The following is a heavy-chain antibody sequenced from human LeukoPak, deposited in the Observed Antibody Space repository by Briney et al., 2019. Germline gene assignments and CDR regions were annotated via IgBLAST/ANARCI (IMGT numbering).Heavy chain of an antibody. CDR2: IYYSGST. Sequence: SETLSLTCNVSGGSIRGYYWSWIRQPPGKGLEWIGYIYYSGSTNYNPSLKSRVTISVDTSKNQFSLKLSSVTAADTAVYYCARGTTSYYFDYWGQGTLVTVSS. CDR3: ARGTTSYYFDY. CDR1: GGSIRGYY. J-gene: IGHJ4*02. D-gene: IGHD1-1*01. V-gene: IGHV4-59*01.